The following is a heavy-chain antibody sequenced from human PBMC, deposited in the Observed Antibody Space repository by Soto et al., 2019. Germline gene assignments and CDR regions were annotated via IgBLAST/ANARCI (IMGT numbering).Heavy chain of an antibody. CDR2: IYWNDDK. V-gene: IGHV2-5*01. D-gene: IGHD5-18*01. Sequence: IFSKESGPTLVKSTQTLTLTCTFSGFSLSNTGVGVVWIRQPPGNALAWVALIYWNDDKRYSPSLKSRLSITKETSKNQVVLTMTNVDPGDTATYYCAHKLDTVDWFDPWGQGTQVPVSS. CDR3: AHKLDTVDWFDP. J-gene: IGHJ5*02. CDR1: GFSLSNTGVG.